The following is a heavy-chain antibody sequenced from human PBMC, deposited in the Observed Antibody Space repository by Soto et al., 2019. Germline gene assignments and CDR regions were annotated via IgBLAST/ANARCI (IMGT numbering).Heavy chain of an antibody. V-gene: IGHV1-18*01. CDR3: ARGRLSGWYDY. CDR2: ISPNNGTT. CDR1: GGTFSSYA. J-gene: IGHJ4*02. Sequence: ASVKVSCKASGGTFSSYAISWVRQAPGQGLEWMGGISPNNGTTNYAQKFQGRVTMTTDTSTSTAYMELRSLRSDDTAVYYCARGRLSGWYDYWGQGTLVTVSS. D-gene: IGHD6-19*01.